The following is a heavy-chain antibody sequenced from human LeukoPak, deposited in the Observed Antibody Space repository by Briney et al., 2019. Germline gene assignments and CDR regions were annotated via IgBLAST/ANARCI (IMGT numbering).Heavy chain of an antibody. V-gene: IGHV3-21*01. CDR2: ISSSSSYI. J-gene: IGHJ4*02. Sequence: PGGSLRLSCAASGFTFSSYSMTWVRQAPGKGLEWVSSISSSSSYIYYADSVKGRFTISRGNAKNSLYLQMNSLRAEDTAVYYCARDGNAAVADLWGQGTLVTVSS. CDR3: ARDGNAAVADL. D-gene: IGHD6-19*01. CDR1: GFTFSSYS.